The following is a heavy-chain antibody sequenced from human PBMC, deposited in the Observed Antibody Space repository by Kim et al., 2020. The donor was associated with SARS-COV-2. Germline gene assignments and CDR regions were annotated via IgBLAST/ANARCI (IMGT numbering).Heavy chain of an antibody. CDR3: ARHRREGLPTISYYFD. CDR2: IYDSGST. Sequence: SETLSLTCTVSGGSISSSSYYWVWIRQPQGKGLEWIGSIYDSGSTYYNSSLKSRVTISVDTSNNQFFLKLSFVPAADTAVYYCARHRREGLPTISYYFD. V-gene: IGHV4-39*01. CDR1: GGSISSSSYY. D-gene: IGHD1-26*01. J-gene: IGHJ4*01.